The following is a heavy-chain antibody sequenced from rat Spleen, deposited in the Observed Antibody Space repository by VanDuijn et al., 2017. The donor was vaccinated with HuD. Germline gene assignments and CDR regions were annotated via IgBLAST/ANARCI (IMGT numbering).Heavy chain of an antibody. CDR2: ITNTGGST. CDR3: TRGDSSYRYYDGTYYPYYFDY. J-gene: IGHJ2*01. CDR1: GFTFNNYW. V-gene: IGHV5-31*01. D-gene: IGHD1-12*02. Sequence: EVQLVESGGGLVQPGRSLKLSCVASGFTFNNYWMTWIRQAPGKGLEWVASITNTGGSTYYPDSVKGRFTISRDNAKSTLYLQMNSLRSEDTATYYCTRGDSSYRYYDGTYYPYYFDYWGQGVMVTVSS.